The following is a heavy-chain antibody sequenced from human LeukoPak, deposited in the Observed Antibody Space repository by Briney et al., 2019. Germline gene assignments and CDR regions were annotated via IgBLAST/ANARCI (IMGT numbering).Heavy chain of an antibody. CDR3: ARDRSGSYRVSYFDY. Sequence: GGSLRLSCAASGFTFSSYAMHWVRQAPGKGLEWVAVISYDGSNKYYADSVKGRFTISRDNSKNTLYLQMNSLRAEDTAVYYCARDRSGSYRVSYFDYWGQGTLVTVSS. D-gene: IGHD1-26*01. CDR1: GFTFSSYA. V-gene: IGHV3-30*04. CDR2: ISYDGSNK. J-gene: IGHJ4*02.